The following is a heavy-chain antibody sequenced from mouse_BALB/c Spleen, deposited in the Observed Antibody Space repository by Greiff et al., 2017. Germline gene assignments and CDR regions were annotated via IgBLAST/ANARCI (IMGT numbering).Heavy chain of an antibody. J-gene: IGHJ2*01. CDR1: GYTFTSYT. CDR3: ARSAPLLRGDY. Sequence: VQLQQSAAELARPGASVKMSCKASGYTFTSYTMHWVKQRPGQGLEWIGYINPSSGYTEYNQKFKDKTTLTADKSSSTAYMQLSSLTSEDSAVYYCARSAPLLRGDYWGQGTTLTVSS. D-gene: IGHD1-2*01. V-gene: IGHV1-4*02. CDR2: INPSSGYT.